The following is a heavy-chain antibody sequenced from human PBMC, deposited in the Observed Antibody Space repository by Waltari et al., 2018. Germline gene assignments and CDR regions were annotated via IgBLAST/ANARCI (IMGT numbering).Heavy chain of an antibody. CDR2: FDPEDGET. Sequence: QVQLVQSGAEVKKPGASGKVSCKVSGYTLTELSIHWVGPAPGKGLEWMGGFDPEDGETIYAQKFQGRVTMTEDTSTDTAYMELSSLRSEDTAVYYCATELYCSSTSCSDYWGQGTLVTVSS. CDR3: ATELYCSSTSCSDY. CDR1: GYTLTELS. D-gene: IGHD2-2*01. J-gene: IGHJ4*02. V-gene: IGHV1-24*01.